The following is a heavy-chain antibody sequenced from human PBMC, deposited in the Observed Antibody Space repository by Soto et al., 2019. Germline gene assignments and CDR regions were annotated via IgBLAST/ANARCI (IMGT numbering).Heavy chain of an antibody. J-gene: IGHJ5*02. CDR1: GYTFTGYY. Sequence: QVQLVQSGAEVKKPGASVKVSCKASGYTFTGYYMHWVRQAPGQGLEWMGWINPNSGGTNYAQKFQGRVTMTRDTSISTAYMELSRLRSDDTAVYYCARDSRNYGGNSNWFDPWGQGTLVTVSS. CDR3: ARDSRNYGGNSNWFDP. D-gene: IGHD4-17*01. V-gene: IGHV1-2*02. CDR2: INPNSGGT.